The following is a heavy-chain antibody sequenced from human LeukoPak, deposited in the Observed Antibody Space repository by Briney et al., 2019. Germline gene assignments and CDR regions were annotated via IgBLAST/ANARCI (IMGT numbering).Heavy chain of an antibody. CDR1: GGTFSSYA. CDR2: IIPILGIA. V-gene: IGHV1-69*04. D-gene: IGHD1-26*01. CDR3: AREGEIVGATRGAFGI. J-gene: IGHJ3*02. Sequence: SVKVSCKASGGTFSSYAISWVRQAPGQGLEWMGRIIPILGIANYAQKFQGRVTITADKSTSTAYMELSSLRSEDTAVYYCAREGEIVGATRGAFGIWGQGTMVTVSS.